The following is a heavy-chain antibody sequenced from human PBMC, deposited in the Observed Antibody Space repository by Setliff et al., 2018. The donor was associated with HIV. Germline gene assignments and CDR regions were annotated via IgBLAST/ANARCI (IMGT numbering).Heavy chain of an antibody. CDR3: TADRASVWYCH. CDR1: GYSISSGYY. CDR2: IYHSGST. J-gene: IGHJ4*02. Sequence: SETLTLTCAVSGYSISSGYYWGWIRQPPGKGLEWIGTIYHSGSTYYNPSLEGRFSMSFDSSKNQFSLRLRSMAAADAATYYCTADRASVWYCHWGQGTLVTVSS. D-gene: IGHD6-19*01. V-gene: IGHV4-38-2*01.